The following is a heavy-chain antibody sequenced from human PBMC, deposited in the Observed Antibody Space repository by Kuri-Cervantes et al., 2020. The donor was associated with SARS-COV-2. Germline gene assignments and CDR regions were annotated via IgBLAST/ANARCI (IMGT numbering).Heavy chain of an antibody. CDR1: GFTFSSYS. V-gene: IGHV3-48*02. CDR3: AREAFGYCSGGSCYSHY. J-gene: IGHJ4*02. D-gene: IGHD2-15*01. Sequence: GESLKISCAASGFTFSSYSMNWVRQAPGKGLEWVSYISSSSSTIYYADSVKGRFTISRDNAKNSLYLQMNSLRDEDTAVYYCAREAFGYCSGGSCYSHYWGQGTLVTVSS. CDR2: ISSSSSTI.